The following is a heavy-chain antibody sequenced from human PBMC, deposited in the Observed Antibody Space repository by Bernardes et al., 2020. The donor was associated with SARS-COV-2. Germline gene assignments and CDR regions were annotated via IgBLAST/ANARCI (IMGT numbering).Heavy chain of an antibody. V-gene: IGHV3-33*01. CDR3: AREGGRSSAGLYY. CDR1: GFTFSTYG. D-gene: IGHD6-6*01. Sequence: GGSLRLSCAASGFTFSTYGMHWVRQAPGKGLEWVAIIWYDGSKKYYGDFVKGRFTISRDNSKTTVYLEVSSVRAEDTAVYYCAREGGRSSAGLYYWGQGTLVTVSS. CDR2: IWYDGSKK. J-gene: IGHJ4*02.